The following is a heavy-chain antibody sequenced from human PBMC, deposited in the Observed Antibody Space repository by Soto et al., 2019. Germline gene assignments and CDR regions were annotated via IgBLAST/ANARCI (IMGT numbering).Heavy chain of an antibody. Sequence: QVQLVQSGAAVSKPGSSVKVSCKASGGTFGIYAVGWVRQAPGQGLEWMGGIIPAFGTTKNSQKFQDRVDMTADESTNTVYNELRGLRFDDTAVYYCAGVPRQMLYGPTRNGMDVGGQGTTLIVSS. J-gene: IGHJ6*02. CDR3: AGVPRQMLYGPTRNGMDV. CDR2: IIPAFGTT. CDR1: GGTFGIYA. V-gene: IGHV1-69*01. D-gene: IGHD2-2*02.